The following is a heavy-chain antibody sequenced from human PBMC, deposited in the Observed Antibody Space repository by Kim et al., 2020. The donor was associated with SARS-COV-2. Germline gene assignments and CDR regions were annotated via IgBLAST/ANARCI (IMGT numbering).Heavy chain of an antibody. D-gene: IGHD3-16*01. Sequence: ASVKVSCKTSGYPFSSFAITWVRQAPGQGLEWMGWINVFNTSGYYTEKFQGRLTLTADIATSTSYMDLRSLRSDDTAGYYCARCMIDYSWGTGPKKEDSW. J-gene: IGHJ5*01. CDR2: INVFNTSG. V-gene: IGHV1-18*01. CDR3: ARCMIDYSWGTGPKKEDS. CDR1: GYPFSSFA.